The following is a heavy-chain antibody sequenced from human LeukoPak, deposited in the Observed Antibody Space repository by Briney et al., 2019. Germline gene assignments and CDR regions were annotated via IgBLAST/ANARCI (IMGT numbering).Heavy chain of an antibody. V-gene: IGHV4-59*08. J-gene: IGHJ3*01. CDR3: ARQRGSYGDALDL. CDR1: GGSISSYY. CDR2: IYYSGST. Sequence: SETLSLTCTVSGGSISSYYWSWIRQPPGKGLEWIGYIYYSGSTNYNPSLKSRVTISLDTSKNIFSLKLKSVTAADTGIYYYARQRGSYGDALDLWGQGTMVTVS. D-gene: IGHD3-16*01.